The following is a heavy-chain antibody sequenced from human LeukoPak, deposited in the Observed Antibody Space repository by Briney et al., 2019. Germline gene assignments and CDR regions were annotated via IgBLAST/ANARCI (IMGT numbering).Heavy chain of an antibody. D-gene: IGHD6-13*01. CDR1: GFTFGDYG. Sequence: GGSLRLSCAASGFTFGDYGMSWVRQAPGKGLEWVSGINWNGGSTGYADSVKGRFTISSDNAKNNLYLQMNSLRAEDTALYYCARGYKAAAGILDYWGQGTLVTVSS. CDR3: ARGYKAAAGILDY. J-gene: IGHJ4*02. V-gene: IGHV3-20*04. CDR2: INWNGGST.